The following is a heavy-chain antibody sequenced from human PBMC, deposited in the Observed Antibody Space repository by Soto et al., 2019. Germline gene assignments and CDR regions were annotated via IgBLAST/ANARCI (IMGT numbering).Heavy chain of an antibody. CDR3: ARGESSSWSDY. CDR2: INHRGST. Sequence: SETLSLTCAVYGGSFSGYYWSWIRQPPGKGLEWIGEINHRGSTNYNPSLKSRVTISVDTSKNQFSLKLSSVTAADTAVYYCARGESSSWSDYWGQGTLVTVYS. CDR1: GGSFSGYY. V-gene: IGHV4-34*01. D-gene: IGHD6-13*01. J-gene: IGHJ4*02.